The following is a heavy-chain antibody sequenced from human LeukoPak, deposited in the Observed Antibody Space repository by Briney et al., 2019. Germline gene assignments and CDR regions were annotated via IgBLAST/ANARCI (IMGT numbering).Heavy chain of an antibody. V-gene: IGHV1-18*01. CDR1: GYTFTSYG. CDR2: ISAYNGNT. CDR3: ARPGIAVAGTMSPYYFDY. Sequence: ASVKVSCKASGYTFTSYGISWVRQAPGQGLEWMGWISAYNGNTNYAQKLQGRVTMTTDTSTSTAYMELRSLRSDDTAVYYCARPGIAVAGTMSPYYFDYWGQGTLVTVSS. J-gene: IGHJ4*02. D-gene: IGHD6-19*01.